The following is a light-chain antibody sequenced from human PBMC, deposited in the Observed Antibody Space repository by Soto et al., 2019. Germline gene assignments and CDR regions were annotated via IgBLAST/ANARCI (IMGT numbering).Light chain of an antibody. V-gene: IGKV1-5*03. CDR1: QSISIW. CDR3: QQYNSYRA. J-gene: IGKJ1*01. CDR2: KAS. Sequence: DIQMTQSPSTLSASVGDRVTITCRASQSISIWLAWHQQKPGRAPKLLISKASSLESGVPSRFSGSGFGTEFTLTISSLQPDDFATYYCQQYNSYRAFGQGTKVDIK.